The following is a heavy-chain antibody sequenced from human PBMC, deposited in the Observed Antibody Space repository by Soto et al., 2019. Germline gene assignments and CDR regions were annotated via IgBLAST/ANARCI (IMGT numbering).Heavy chain of an antibody. Sequence: PSETLSLTCAVYGGSFSGYYWSWIRQPPGKGLEWIGEINHSGSTNYNPSLKSRVTISVDTSKNQFSLKLSSVTAADTAVYYCARGHYYDSSGYYYFLDYWGQGTLVTVSS. V-gene: IGHV4-34*01. J-gene: IGHJ4*02. CDR1: GGSFSGYY. CDR3: ARGHYYDSSGYYYFLDY. CDR2: INHSGST. D-gene: IGHD3-22*01.